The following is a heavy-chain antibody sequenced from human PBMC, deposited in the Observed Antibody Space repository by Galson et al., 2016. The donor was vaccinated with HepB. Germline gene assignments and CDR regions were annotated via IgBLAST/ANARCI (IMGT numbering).Heavy chain of an antibody. CDR3: AREWSSSWYGYYYGMDV. J-gene: IGHJ6*02. CDR2: ISGYNGIT. V-gene: IGHV1-18*01. CDR1: GYIFKNYG. D-gene: IGHD6-13*01. Sequence: SVKVSCKASGYIFKNYGICWVRQAPGQGLEWMGWISGYNGITDYAQTLQGRVTMTTDISTSTAYMELRSLSTDDTAIYYCAREWSSSWYGYYYGMDVWGQGTTVTVSS.